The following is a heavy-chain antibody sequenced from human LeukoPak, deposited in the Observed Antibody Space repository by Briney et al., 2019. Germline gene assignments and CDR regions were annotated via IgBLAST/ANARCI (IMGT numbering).Heavy chain of an antibody. D-gene: IGHD1/OR15-1a*01. V-gene: IGHV1-46*01. Sequence: ASVKVSCKASGYTFTSYYMHWVRQAPGQGLEWMGIINPSGGSTSYAQKFQGRVTMTRDTSTSTVYMELRSLRSDDTAVYYCARETNNAFDIWGQGTMVTVSS. CDR1: GYTFTSYY. CDR3: ARETNNAFDI. J-gene: IGHJ3*02. CDR2: INPSGGST.